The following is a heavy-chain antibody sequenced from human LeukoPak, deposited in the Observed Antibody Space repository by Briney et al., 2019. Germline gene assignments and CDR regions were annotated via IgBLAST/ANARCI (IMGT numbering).Heavy chain of an antibody. D-gene: IGHD4-23*01. CDR1: GFTFSSDW. CDR2: IKEDGNEK. CDR3: ARDLFGGL. V-gene: IGHV3-7*01. J-gene: IGHJ4*02. Sequence: GGSLRLSCAASGFTFSSDWMSWVRQAPGKWREWVANIKEDGNEKYYVDSVKGRSTITRDNAKNTLYLQMNSLRAEDTAVYYCARDLFGGLWGQGTPVTVSS.